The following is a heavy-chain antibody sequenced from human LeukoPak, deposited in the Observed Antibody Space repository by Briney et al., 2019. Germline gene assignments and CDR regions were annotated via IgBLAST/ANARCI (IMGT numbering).Heavy chain of an antibody. D-gene: IGHD2-15*01. CDR1: GYTLTELS. CDR3: AIDIVVVVAATRDYYYGMDV. Sequence: ASVKVSCKVSGYTLTELSMHWVRQAPGKGLEWMGGFDPEDGETIYAQKFQGRVTTTEDTSTDTAYMELSSLRSEDTAVYYCAIDIVVVVAATRDYYYGMDVWGQGTTVTVSS. CDR2: FDPEDGET. J-gene: IGHJ6*02. V-gene: IGHV1-24*01.